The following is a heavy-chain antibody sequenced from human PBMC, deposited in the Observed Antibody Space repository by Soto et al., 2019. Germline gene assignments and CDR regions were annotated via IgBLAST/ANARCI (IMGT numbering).Heavy chain of an antibody. CDR2: IYYSGST. CDR3: ARLSVQGVLDY. CDR1: GGSISGSSYY. Sequence: SETLSLTCTVSGGSISGSSYYWGWIRQPPGKGLEWIGSIYYSGSTYYNPSLKSRVTISVDTSKNQFSLKLSSVTAADTAVYYCARLSVQGVLDYWGQGTLVTVSS. V-gene: IGHV4-39*01. J-gene: IGHJ4*02. D-gene: IGHD1-1*01.